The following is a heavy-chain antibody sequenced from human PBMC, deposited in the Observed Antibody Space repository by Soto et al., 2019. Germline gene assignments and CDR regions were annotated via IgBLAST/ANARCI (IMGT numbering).Heavy chain of an antibody. V-gene: IGHV4-4*07. CDR2: LPTRGII. CDR3: ARGHSSRSGYYDVA. J-gene: IGHJ5*02. CDR1: GGSVSSSY. Sequence: SETLSLTCTVSGGSVSSSYWSWVRQPAGKGREWIGRLPTRGIINYNPSLTGRVTMSVDTSKNQFFLRLSSVTAADTGVYYCARGHSSRSGYYDVAWGQGTLVTVTS. D-gene: IGHD3-22*01.